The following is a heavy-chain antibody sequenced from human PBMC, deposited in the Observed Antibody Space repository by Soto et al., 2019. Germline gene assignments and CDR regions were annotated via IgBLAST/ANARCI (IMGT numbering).Heavy chain of an antibody. V-gene: IGHV3-30*18. CDR2: ISYDGSSK. D-gene: IGHD3-3*01. Sequence: PWGSLRLSCAASGFTFISYGIHFIRHSPWKWLEWAAVISYDGSSKYYSDSVKGRFTISRDNSNNTLYLQMNSLRAEDTAVYYCAKDPTLRFLEWLLADYYYYGMDVWGQGTTVTVSS. J-gene: IGHJ6*02. CDR1: GFTFISYG. CDR3: AKDPTLRFLEWLLADYYYYGMDV.